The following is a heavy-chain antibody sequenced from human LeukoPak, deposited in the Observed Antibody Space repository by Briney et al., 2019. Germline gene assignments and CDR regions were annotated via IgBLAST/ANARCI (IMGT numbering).Heavy chain of an antibody. Sequence: ASVKVSCKASGYTFTSYYMHWVRQAPGQGLEWMGIINPSGGSTSYAQKFQGRVTMTRDTSTSTVYMELNSLRAEDTAVYYCARDVGWNDVYFDYWGQGTLVTVSS. CDR1: GYTFTSYY. CDR3: ARDVGWNDVYFDY. V-gene: IGHV1-46*01. J-gene: IGHJ4*02. CDR2: INPSGGST. D-gene: IGHD1-1*01.